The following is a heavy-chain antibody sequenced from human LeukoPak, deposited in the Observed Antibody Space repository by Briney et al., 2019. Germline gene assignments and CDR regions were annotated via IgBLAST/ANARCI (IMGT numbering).Heavy chain of an antibody. V-gene: IGHV4-4*07. D-gene: IGHD3-22*01. CDR1: GGSISSYY. CDR2: IYTSGST. CDR3: ARVGDSTGYYAFDI. J-gene: IGHJ3*02. Sequence: SETLSLTCTVSGGSISSYYWSWIRQPAGKGLEWIGRIYTSGSTNYNPSLKSRVTMSVDTSKNQFSLKLSSVTAADTAVYYCARVGDSTGYYAFDIWGQGTMVTVSS.